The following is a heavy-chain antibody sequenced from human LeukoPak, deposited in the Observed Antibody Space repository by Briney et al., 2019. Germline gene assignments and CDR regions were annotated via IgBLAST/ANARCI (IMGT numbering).Heavy chain of an antibody. CDR2: ISPDGSTT. V-gene: IGHV3-74*03. CDR1: GFTFSRYW. J-gene: IGHJ4*02. CDR3: ARDALHTAHFDY. D-gene: IGHD5-18*01. Sequence: GGSLRLSCAASGFTFSRYWMHWVRQAPGKGLMWVSRISPDGSTTLYADSVKGRFTISRDNAKNTLYLQMNSLGAEDTAVYYCARDALHTAHFDYWGQGTLVTVSS.